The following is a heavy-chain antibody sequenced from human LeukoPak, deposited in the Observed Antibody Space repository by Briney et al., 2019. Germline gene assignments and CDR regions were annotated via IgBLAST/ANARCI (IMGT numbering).Heavy chain of an antibody. CDR2: ISYDGSNK. CDR3: ARDTYGAPDS. V-gene: IGHV3-30*03. CDR1: GFTFSSYG. D-gene: IGHD4-17*01. J-gene: IGHJ4*02. Sequence: PGGSLRLSCAASGFTFSSYGMHWVRQAPGKGLEWVAVISYDGSNKYYADSVKGRFTISRDNSKNTLYLQMNSLRAEDTALYYCARDTYGAPDSWGQGTLVTVSS.